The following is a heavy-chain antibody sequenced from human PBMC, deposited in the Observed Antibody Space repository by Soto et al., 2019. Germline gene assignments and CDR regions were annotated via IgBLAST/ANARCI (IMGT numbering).Heavy chain of an antibody. CDR1: GYTFTSYG. D-gene: IGHD6-13*01. Sequence: ASVKVSCKASGYTFTSYGISWVRQAPGQGLEWMAWINPYNGNTKYAEKFLGRVTVTTDTSTATAYMEVRNLTSDETAVFYCARVGVGLAAPRVWPYWGQGTPVTVSS. CDR3: ARVGVGLAAPRVWPY. J-gene: IGHJ4*02. CDR2: INPYNGNT. V-gene: IGHV1-18*01.